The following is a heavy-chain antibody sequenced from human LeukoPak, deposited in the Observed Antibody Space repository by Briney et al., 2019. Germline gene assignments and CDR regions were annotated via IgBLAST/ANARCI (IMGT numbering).Heavy chain of an antibody. J-gene: IGHJ3*02. CDR3: AMTTVTFDAFDI. V-gene: IGHV4-30-4*01. CDR1: GGSISSGDYY. D-gene: IGHD4-17*01. Sequence: SQTLSLTCTVSGGSISSGDYYWSWIRQPPGKGLEWIGYIYYSGSTYYNPSLKSRVTMSVDTSKNQFSLKLSSVTAADTAVYYCAMTTVTFDAFDIWGQGTMVTVSS. CDR2: IYYSGST.